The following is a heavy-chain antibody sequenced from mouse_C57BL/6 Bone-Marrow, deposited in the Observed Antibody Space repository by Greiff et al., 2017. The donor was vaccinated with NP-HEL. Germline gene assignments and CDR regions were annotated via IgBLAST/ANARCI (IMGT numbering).Heavy chain of an antibody. V-gene: IGHV1-15*01. CDR2: IDPETGGT. D-gene: IGHD2-14*01. Sequence: QVQLQQSGAELVRPGASVTLSCKASGYTFTDYEMHWVKQTPVHGLEWIGAIDPETGGTAYNQKFKGKAILTADKSSSTAYMELRSLTSEDSAVYYCTRPGTPYAMDYWGQGTSVTVSS. CDR1: GYTFTDYE. CDR3: TRPGTPYAMDY. J-gene: IGHJ4*01.